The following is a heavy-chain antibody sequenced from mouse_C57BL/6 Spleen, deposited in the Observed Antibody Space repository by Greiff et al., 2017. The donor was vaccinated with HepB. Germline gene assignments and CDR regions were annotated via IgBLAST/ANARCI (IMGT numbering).Heavy chain of an antibody. J-gene: IGHJ4*01. V-gene: IGHV1-55*01. CDR2: IYPGSGST. D-gene: IGHD1-1*01. CDR3: ARLGYYSSSPHYAMDY. CDR1: GYTFTSYW. Sequence: QVQLQQPGAELVKPGASVKMSCKASGYTFTSYWITWVKQRPGQGLEWIGDIYPGSGSTNYNEKFKSKATLTVDTSSSTAYMQLSSLTSEDSAVYYCARLGYYSSSPHYAMDYWGQGTSVTVSS.